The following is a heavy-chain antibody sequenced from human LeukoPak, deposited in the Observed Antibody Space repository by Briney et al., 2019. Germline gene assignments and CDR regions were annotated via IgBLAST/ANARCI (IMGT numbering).Heavy chain of an antibody. V-gene: IGHV1-18*01. J-gene: IGHJ6*03. CDR1: GYTFTSYG. Sequence: ASVKVSCKASGYTFTSYGISWVRQAPGQGLEWMGWISAYNGNTNYAQKLQGRDTMTTDTSTSTAYMELRSLRSDDTAVYYCARRTGSTSYYYMDVWGKGTTVTVSS. CDR3: ARRTGSTSYYYMDV. CDR2: ISAYNGNT. D-gene: IGHD2-2*01.